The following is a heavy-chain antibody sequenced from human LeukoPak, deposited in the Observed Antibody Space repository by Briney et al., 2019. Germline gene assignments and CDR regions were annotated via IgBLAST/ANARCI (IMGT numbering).Heavy chain of an antibody. CDR2: IYSGGST. V-gene: IGHV3-53*01. Sequence: GGSLRLSRAASGFTFSGNYMNWVRQAPGKGLEWVSVIYSGGSTYYADSVKGRCSISRDKSKNTLYLDINNLRGQDTAIYYCARWFGSGWYRAGYFDYWGQGSLVTVSS. J-gene: IGHJ4*02. CDR1: GFTFSGNY. D-gene: IGHD2-15*01. CDR3: ARWFGSGWYRAGYFDY.